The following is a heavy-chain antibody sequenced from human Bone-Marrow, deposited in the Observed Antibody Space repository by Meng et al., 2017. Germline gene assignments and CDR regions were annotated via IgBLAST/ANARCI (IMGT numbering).Heavy chain of an antibody. D-gene: IGHD6-13*01. CDR2: IYHSVST. J-gene: IGHJ6*02. Sequence: SDTLSLTFPVSGYSISSVYYCGWIRQPPGKGLEWIGSIYHSVSTYYNPSLKSQVTISVDTSKNQFSLKLSSVTAADTDVYYCERRYSSSWYPGGLDYGMDVWGQGTTVTVSS. V-gene: IGHV4-38-2*01. CDR1: GYSISSVYY. CDR3: ERRYSSSWYPGGLDYGMDV.